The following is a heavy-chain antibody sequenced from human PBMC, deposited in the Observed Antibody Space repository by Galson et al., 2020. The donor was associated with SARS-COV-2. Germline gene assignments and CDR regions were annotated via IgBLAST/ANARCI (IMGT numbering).Heavy chain of an antibody. D-gene: IGHD3-9*01. CDR1: GFSLSTSGMC. V-gene: IGHV2-70*01. J-gene: IGHJ4*02. Sequence: SGPTLVKPTQTLTLTCTFSGFSLSTSGMCVSWIRQPPGKALEWLALIDWDDDKYYSTSLKTRLTISKDTSKNQVFLTMTNMDPVDTATYYCARMYYDILTGYYAFDYWGQGTLVTVSS. CDR3: ARMYYDILTGYYAFDY. CDR2: IDWDDDK.